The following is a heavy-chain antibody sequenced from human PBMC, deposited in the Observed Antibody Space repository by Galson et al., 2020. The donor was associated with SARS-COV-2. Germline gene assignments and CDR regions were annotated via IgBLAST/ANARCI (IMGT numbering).Heavy chain of an antibody. CDR1: GAFISSGNSY. CDR2: ISTAGST. V-gene: IGHV4-61*09. CDR3: ARVPGYSSAWFQP. Sequence: SETLSLTCTVSGAFISSGNSYWSWIRQPAGEGLEWIGHISTAGSTNYNPSLKSRVTISLDTSKNQFSLILSSVTAADTAVYYCARVPGYSSAWFQPWGQGTLVTVSS. J-gene: IGHJ5*02. D-gene: IGHD6-19*01.